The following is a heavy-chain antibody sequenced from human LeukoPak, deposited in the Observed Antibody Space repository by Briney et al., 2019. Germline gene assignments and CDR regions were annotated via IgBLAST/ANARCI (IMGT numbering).Heavy chain of an antibody. Sequence: SETLSLTCTVSGGSISSYYCSWIRQPPGKGLEWIGYIYYSGSTSYNPSLKSRVTISLDTSKNQFSLKRSSVTAADTAVNYWGSLIIATFHDAFDIWGKGTRVTVSS. V-gene: IGHV4-59*12. J-gene: IGHJ3*02. CDR2: IYYSGST. D-gene: IGHD2/OR15-2a*01. CDR1: GGSISSYY. CDR3: GSLIIATFHDAFDI.